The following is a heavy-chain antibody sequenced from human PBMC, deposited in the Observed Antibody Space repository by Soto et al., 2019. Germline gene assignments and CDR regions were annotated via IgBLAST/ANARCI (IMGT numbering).Heavy chain of an antibody. Sequence: ASVKVSCKASGYTFTSYCISWVRQAPGQGLEWMGWISAYNGNTNYAQKLQGRVTMTTDTSTSTAYMELRSLRSDDTAVYYCARDSDVYCSGGSCYGPWSEYWGQGTLVTVSS. CDR2: ISAYNGNT. J-gene: IGHJ4*02. CDR3: ARDSDVYCSGGSCYGPWSEY. CDR1: GYTFTSYC. V-gene: IGHV1-18*01. D-gene: IGHD2-15*01.